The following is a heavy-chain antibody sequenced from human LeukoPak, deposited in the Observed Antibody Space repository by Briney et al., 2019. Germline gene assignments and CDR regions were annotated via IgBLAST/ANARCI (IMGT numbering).Heavy chain of an antibody. CDR2: ISSSSSYI. CDR3: ARGDCSGGSCYYYYYGMDV. V-gene: IGHV3-21*01. J-gene: IGHJ6*04. CDR1: GFTFSSYS. Sequence: GGSLRLSCAASGFTFSSYSMNWVRQAPGKGLEWVSSISSSSSYIYYADSVKGRFTISRDNAKNSLYLQMNSLRAEDTAVYYCARGDCSGGSCYYYYYGMDVWSKGTTVTVSS. D-gene: IGHD2-15*01.